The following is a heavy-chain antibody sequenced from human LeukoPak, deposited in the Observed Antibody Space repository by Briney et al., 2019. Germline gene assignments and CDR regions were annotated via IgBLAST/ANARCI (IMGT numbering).Heavy chain of an antibody. V-gene: IGHV3-48*03. CDR1: GFTFSSYE. D-gene: IGHD3-10*02. CDR2: ISSSGSTI. J-gene: IGHJ6*04. Sequence: GGSLRLSCAASGFTFSSYEMNWVRQAPGEGLEWVSYISSSGSTIYYADSVKGRFTISRDNAQNSLYLQMNSLRAEETAVYYCAELGITMIGGVWGKGTTVTISS. CDR3: AELGITMIGGV.